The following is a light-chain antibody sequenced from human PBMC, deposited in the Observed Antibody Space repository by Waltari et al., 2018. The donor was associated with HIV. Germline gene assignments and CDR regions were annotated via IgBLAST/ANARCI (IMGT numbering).Light chain of an antibody. V-gene: IGLV2-8*01. Sequence: QSALTQPPSASGSPGQSVTISCTGTGSDIGTYNYVSWYQQHPGKAPKLMIYEVHNRPSGVPARFSGAKSGSLASLTVSGLQDDDEADYYCSSYAGRDSRVVFGGGTKLTVL. CDR2: EVH. J-gene: IGLJ2*01. CDR1: GSDIGTYNY. CDR3: SSYAGRDSRVV.